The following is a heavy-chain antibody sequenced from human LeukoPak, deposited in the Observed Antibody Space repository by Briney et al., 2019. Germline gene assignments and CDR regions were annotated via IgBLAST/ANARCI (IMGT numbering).Heavy chain of an antibody. Sequence: GGSLRLSCAASGFTFSSYAMRWVRQAPGKGLEWVSAVSGSGGSTYYADSVKGRVTISRDNSKNTLYLQRNSLRAEDTAVYYCAKDPIVVDAFYIWGQGTMVTVSS. V-gene: IGHV3-23*01. CDR1: GFTFSSYA. CDR3: AKDPIVVDAFYI. CDR2: VSGSGGST. D-gene: IGHD2-15*01. J-gene: IGHJ3*02.